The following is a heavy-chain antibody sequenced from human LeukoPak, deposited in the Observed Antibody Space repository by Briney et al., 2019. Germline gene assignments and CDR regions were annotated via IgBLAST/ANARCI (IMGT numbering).Heavy chain of an antibody. J-gene: IGHJ1*01. CDR3: TTDRYYDNSELQFQH. D-gene: IGHD3-22*01. V-gene: IGHV3-15*01. Sequence: MSGGSLRLSCAASGFTLNNAWMSWVRQAPGKGLEWLGRIKRETDGGTIDYAAPVKGRFTISGDDSRNTLYLQMDSLKIEDTAVYYCTTDRYYDNSELQFQHWGQGTLVTVSS. CDR2: IKRETDGGTI. CDR1: GFTLNNAW.